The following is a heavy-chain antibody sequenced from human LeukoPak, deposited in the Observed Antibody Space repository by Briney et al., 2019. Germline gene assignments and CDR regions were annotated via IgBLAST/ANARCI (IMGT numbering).Heavy chain of an antibody. V-gene: IGHV3-33*01. D-gene: IGHD6-13*01. J-gene: IGHJ4*02. Sequence: GGSLRLSCAASGFTFSTYGMHWVRQAPGKGLEWVAVIWYDGSNKYYADSVKGRFTISRDNSKNTLYLQMNSLRAEDTAVYCCARVKGAIAAAALDYWGQGTLVTVSS. CDR3: ARVKGAIAAAALDY. CDR2: IWYDGSNK. CDR1: GFTFSTYG.